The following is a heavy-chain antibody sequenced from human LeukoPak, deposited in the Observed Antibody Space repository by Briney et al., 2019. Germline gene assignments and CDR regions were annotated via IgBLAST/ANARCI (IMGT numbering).Heavy chain of an antibody. V-gene: IGHV3-30*19. CDR2: ISYGGSNK. D-gene: IGHD3-10*01. CDR3: ARAPVWFGEWYFDY. Sequence: GGSLRLSCTASGLRFSTYGMHWVRQAPGKGLEWVAVISYGGSNKYYTDSVKGRFTISRDNSKNTLYLQMNSLRAEDTAIYYCARAPVWFGEWYFDYWGQGTLVTVSS. J-gene: IGHJ4*02. CDR1: GLRFSTYG.